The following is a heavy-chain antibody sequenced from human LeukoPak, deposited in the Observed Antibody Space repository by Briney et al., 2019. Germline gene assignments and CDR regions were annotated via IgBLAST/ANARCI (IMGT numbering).Heavy chain of an antibody. V-gene: IGHV3-21*01. D-gene: IGHD2-2*01. CDR2: ISSSSSYI. J-gene: IGHJ4*02. Sequence: GGSLRLSCAASGFTFSSYSMNWVRQAPGKGLEWVSSISSSSSYIYYADSVKGRFTISRDNAKNSLYLQMNSLRAEDTAVYYCARGVVPAATVGRRGHYFGYWGQGTLVTVSS. CDR1: GFTFSSYS. CDR3: ARGVVPAATVGRRGHYFGY.